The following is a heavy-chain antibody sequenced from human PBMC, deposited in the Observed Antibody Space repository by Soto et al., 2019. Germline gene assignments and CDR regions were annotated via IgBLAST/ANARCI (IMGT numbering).Heavy chain of an antibody. Sequence: EVQLVESGGGLVQPGGSLRLSCAASGFTFSSYWMSWVRQAPGKGLEWVANIKQDGSEKYYVDSVKGRFTISRDNAKTSLYLQMNSLRAEDTAVYCCAGGDDTDLPCDYWGQGTLVTVSS. CDR1: GFTFSSYW. J-gene: IGHJ4*02. D-gene: IGHD3-22*01. V-gene: IGHV3-7*05. CDR3: AGGDDTDLPCDY. CDR2: IKQDGSEK.